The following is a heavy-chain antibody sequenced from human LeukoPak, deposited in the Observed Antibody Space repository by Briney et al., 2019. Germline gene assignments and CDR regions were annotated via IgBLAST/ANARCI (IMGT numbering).Heavy chain of an antibody. V-gene: IGHV4-4*07. Sequence: PSETLSLTCTVSGGSISSYYWSWIRQPAGKGLEWIGRIYTSGSTNYNPSPKSRVTISVDTSKNQFSLKLSSVTAADTAVYYCVISSGYYTYDYWGQGTLVTVSS. CDR2: IYTSGST. CDR1: GGSISSYY. CDR3: VISSGYYTYDY. D-gene: IGHD3-22*01. J-gene: IGHJ4*02.